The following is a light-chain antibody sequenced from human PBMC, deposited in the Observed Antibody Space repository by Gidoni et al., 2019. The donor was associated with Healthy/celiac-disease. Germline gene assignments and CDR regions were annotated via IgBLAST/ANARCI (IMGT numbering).Light chain of an antibody. CDR1: QSISSD. CDR2: AAS. V-gene: IGKV1-39*01. CDR3: QQSYSTPGPT. J-gene: IGKJ5*01. Sequence: DIQMTQSPSSLSASVGDRVTITCRASQSISSDLNWYQQKPGKAPKLLIYAASSLQSGVPSRFRGSGSGTDFTLTIRSLQPEDFATYYCQQSYSTPGPTFGQGTRLEIK.